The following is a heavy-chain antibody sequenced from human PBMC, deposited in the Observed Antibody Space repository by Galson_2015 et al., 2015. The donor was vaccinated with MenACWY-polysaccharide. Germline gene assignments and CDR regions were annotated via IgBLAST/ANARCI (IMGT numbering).Heavy chain of an antibody. D-gene: IGHD2-2*01. Sequence: SLRPSCAASGFTFSSYATHWVRQAPDKGLEWVAVISYDGSNKYFADSVKGRFTISRDNSKNTMYLQMSSLRAEDTAVYYCTRTYCSRTTCYAPDQPGFDFWGQGTLVTVSS. CDR1: GFTFSSYA. V-gene: IGHV3-30-3*01. CDR2: ISYDGSNK. CDR3: TRTYCSRTTCYAPDQPGFDF. J-gene: IGHJ4*02.